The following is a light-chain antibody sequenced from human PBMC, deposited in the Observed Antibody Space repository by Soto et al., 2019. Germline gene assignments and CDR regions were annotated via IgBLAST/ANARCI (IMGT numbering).Light chain of an antibody. CDR2: EGT. V-gene: IGLV2-23*01. CDR3: CSYASRSTPWV. CDR1: SSDVGSYNL. Sequence: QSALTQPASVSGSPGQSITISCTGTSSDVGSYNLVSWYQQRPGKAPNLMIYEGTKRPSGVSNRFSASKSGNTASLTISGLQAEDEADYYCCSYASRSTPWVFGGGTKDTVL. J-gene: IGLJ3*02.